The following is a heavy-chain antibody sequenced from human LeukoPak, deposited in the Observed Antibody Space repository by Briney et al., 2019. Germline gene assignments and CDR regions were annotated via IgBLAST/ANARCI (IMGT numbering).Heavy chain of an antibody. V-gene: IGHV3-11*04. CDR2: ISSSGSTI. D-gene: IGHD4-23*01. Sequence: GGSLRLSCAASGLTFSDYYMSWIRQAPGKGLEWVSYISSSGSTIYYADSVKGRFTISRDNAKNSLYLQMNSLRAEDTAVYYCARGADYGGNSVFYYYYMDVWGKGTTVTVSS. CDR3: ARGADYGGNSVFYYYYMDV. J-gene: IGHJ6*03. CDR1: GLTFSDYY.